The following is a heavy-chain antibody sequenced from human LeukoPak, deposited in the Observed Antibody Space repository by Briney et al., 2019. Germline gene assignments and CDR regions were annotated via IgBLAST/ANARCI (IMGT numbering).Heavy chain of an antibody. D-gene: IGHD2-15*01. J-gene: IGHJ4*02. CDR2: ISSSSVYI. V-gene: IGHV3-21*01. Sequence: GGSLRLSCAVSGFSFSSYNMIWVRQAPGKGLEWVSSISSSSVYIYYADSVKGRFTISRDNAKNSLYVQMNSLRVDDTAVYYCARVAYCSGGSCGRDYFGYWGQGTLVTVSS. CDR3: ARVAYCSGGSCGRDYFGY. CDR1: GFSFSSYN.